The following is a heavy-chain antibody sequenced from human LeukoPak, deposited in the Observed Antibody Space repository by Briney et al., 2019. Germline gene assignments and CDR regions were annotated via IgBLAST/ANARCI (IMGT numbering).Heavy chain of an antibody. J-gene: IGHJ4*02. D-gene: IGHD2-2*01. CDR3: AREKGLRTPGYFDY. V-gene: IGHV3-33*01. CDR1: GFTFSSYG. CDR2: IWYDGSNK. Sequence: GGSLRLSCAASGFTFSSYGMHWVRQAPGKGLEWVAVIWYDGSNKYYADSVKGRFTISRDNSKNTLYLQMNSLRAEDTAVYYCAREKGLRTPGYFDYWGQGTLVTVSS.